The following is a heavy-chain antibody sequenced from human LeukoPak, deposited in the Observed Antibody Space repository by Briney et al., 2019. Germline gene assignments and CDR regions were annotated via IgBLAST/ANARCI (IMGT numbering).Heavy chain of an antibody. J-gene: IGHJ6*02. V-gene: IGHV4-30-2*02. CDR2: IYHSGST. D-gene: IGHD6-19*01. CDR3: ARFVAVAGRNHYYYYGMDV. Sequence: SQTLSLTCTVSGGSISSGGYYWSWIRQPPGKGLEWIGYIYHSGSTYYNPSLKSRVTLSVDRSKNQFSLKLSSVTAADTAVYYCARFVAVAGRNHYYYYGMDVWGQGTTVTVSS. CDR1: GGSISSGGYY.